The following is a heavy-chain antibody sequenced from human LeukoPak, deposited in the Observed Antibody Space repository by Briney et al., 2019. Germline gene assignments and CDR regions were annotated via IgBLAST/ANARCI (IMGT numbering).Heavy chain of an antibody. CDR2: VHLDGRT. D-gene: IGHD1-26*01. CDR1: GGSITNTNY. J-gene: IGHJ6*02. CDR3: ARTVSEDYYGMDV. Sequence: PSETLSLTCGVSGGSITNTNYWTWVRQPPGKGLEWIGEVHLDGRTNYNPSLKSRLIMSVDLPENHISLKLTSVTAADTAVYYCARTVSEDYYGMDVWGQGTTVTVSS. V-gene: IGHV4-4*02.